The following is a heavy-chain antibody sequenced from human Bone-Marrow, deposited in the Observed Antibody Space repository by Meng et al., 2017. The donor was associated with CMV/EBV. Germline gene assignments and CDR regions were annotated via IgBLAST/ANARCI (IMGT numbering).Heavy chain of an antibody. CDR2: ISSSGSTI. CDR1: GFTFSDYY. J-gene: IGHJ6*02. V-gene: IGHV3-11*01. Sequence: GGSLRLSCAASGFTFSDYYMSWIRQAPGKGLEWVSYISSSGSTIYYADSVKGRFTISRDNAKNSLYLQMNSLRAEDTAVYYCARERIRYLEWTSSYGMDVWGQGTTVTVSS. CDR3: ARERIRYLEWTSSYGMDV. D-gene: IGHD3-3*01.